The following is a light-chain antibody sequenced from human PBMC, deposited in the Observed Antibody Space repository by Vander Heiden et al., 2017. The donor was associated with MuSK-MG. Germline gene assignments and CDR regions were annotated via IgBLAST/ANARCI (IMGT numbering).Light chain of an antibody. CDR2: GAS. CDR3: QQYNNWPPFT. Sequence: EIVMTQSPATLSVSPGERATLSCRASQSVSSNLAWYQQKPGQAPRLLIYGASTRDTGIPARFSGSGSGTEFTLTISSLQSEDFAVYYCQQYNNWPPFTFGHGTKVDIK. J-gene: IGKJ3*01. V-gene: IGKV3-15*01. CDR1: QSVSSN.